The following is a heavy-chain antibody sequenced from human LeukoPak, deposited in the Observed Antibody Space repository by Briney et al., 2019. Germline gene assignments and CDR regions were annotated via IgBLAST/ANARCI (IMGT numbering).Heavy chain of an antibody. D-gene: IGHD6-13*01. CDR3: ARGGGSSWRLFDY. V-gene: IGHV3-66*01. CDR2: IYSSGTT. J-gene: IGHJ4*02. CDR1: GFTVTSNY. Sequence: GGSLRLSCAASGFTVTSNYMSWVRQAPGKGLEWVSVIYSSGTTYYADSVKGRFTISRDNSKNTVYLQMNSLRAEDTAVYYCARGGGSSWRLFDYWGQGTLVTVSS.